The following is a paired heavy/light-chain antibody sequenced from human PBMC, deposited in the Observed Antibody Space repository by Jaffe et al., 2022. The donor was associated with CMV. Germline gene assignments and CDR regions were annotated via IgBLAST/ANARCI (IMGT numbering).Light chain of an antibody. CDR3: QQSYSTALT. V-gene: IGKV1-39*01. Sequence: DIQMTQSPSSLSASVGDRVTITCRASQSISSYLNWYQQKPGKAPKLLIYAASSLQSGVPSRFSGSGSGTDFTLTISSLQPEDFATYYCQQSYSTALTFGGGTKVEIK. CDR2: AAS. CDR1: QSISSY. J-gene: IGKJ4*01.
Heavy chain of an antibody. CDR3: ARDARWGLLTEYSSSSGWFDP. CDR1: GFTFSSYW. Sequence: EVQLVESGGGLVQPGGSLRLSCAASGFTFSSYWMHWVRQAPGKGLVWVSRINSDGSSTSYADSVKGRFTISRDNAKNTLYLQMNSLRAEDTAVYYCARDARWGLLTEYSSSSGWFDPWGQGTLVTVSS. V-gene: IGHV3-74*01. D-gene: IGHD6-6*01. CDR2: INSDGSST. J-gene: IGHJ5*02.